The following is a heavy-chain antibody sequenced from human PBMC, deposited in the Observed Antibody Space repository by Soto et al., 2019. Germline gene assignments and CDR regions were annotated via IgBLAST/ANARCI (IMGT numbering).Heavy chain of an antibody. D-gene: IGHD2-8*01. CDR1: GVSIISGNW. V-gene: IGHV4-4*01. CDR3: ARLVYDTRLNYMYFDF. CDR2: IFHDGTA. Sequence: LSLTCAVSGVSIISGNWWTWVRQTPQRGLEYIGEIFHDGTANYYPSFERRVAISVDTSKNQFSLKLTSVTAADTAIYFCARLVYDTRLNYMYFDFWGQGALVTVSS. J-gene: IGHJ4*02.